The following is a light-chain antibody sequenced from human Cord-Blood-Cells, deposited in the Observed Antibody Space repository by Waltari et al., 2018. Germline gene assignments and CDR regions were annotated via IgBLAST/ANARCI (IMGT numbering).Light chain of an antibody. J-gene: IGLJ2*01. Sequence: QSVLTQPPSASGTPGQRVTISCSGSSSNIGSNTVNWYQQPPGTAPKLLIYSNNQRPSGVPGRFSGSKYGTSASLAISGLQSEDEADYYCAAWDDSLNGPVFGGGTKLTVL. CDR1: SSNIGSNT. V-gene: IGLV1-44*01. CDR2: SNN. CDR3: AAWDDSLNGPV.